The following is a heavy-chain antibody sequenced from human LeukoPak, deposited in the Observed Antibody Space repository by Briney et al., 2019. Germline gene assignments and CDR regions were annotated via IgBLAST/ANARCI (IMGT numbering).Heavy chain of an antibody. D-gene: IGHD3-22*01. J-gene: IGHJ4*02. CDR2: IYYSGST. CDR3: AGQIVALFDY. V-gene: IGHV4-59*01. CDR1: GGSISSYY. Sequence: SETLSLTCTVSGGSISSYYWSWIRQPPGKGLEWIGYIYYSGSTNYNPSLKSRATISVDTSKNQFSLKLSSVTAADTAVYYCAGQIVALFDYWGQGTLVTVSS.